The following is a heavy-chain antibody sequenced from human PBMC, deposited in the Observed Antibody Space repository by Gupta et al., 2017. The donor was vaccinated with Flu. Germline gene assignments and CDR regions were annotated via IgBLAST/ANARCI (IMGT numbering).Heavy chain of an antibody. CDR2: IKPTGDT. J-gene: IGHJ5*02. CDR1: NGSFSFSY. D-gene: IGHD1-1*01. V-gene: IGHV4-34*01. CDR3: ARVFVVERRPTNCFDP. Sequence: QVQLQQWGAGLLKPSETLSLTCAVYNGSFSFSYWTWIRQTPGKGMEWIGEIKPTGDTNYNPSLKSRVIISADTSRHHLSLRLTSVTAADTGIYYCARVFVVERRPTNCFDPWGQGTRVTVSS.